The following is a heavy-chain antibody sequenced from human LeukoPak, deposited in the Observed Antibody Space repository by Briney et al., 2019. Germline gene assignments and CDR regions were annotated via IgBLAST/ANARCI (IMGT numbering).Heavy chain of an antibody. CDR2: IYYSGST. CDR3: ASSTRGYSYGLYAFDI. Sequence: SETLSLTCAVYGGSFSGYYWSWIRQPPGKGLEWIGYIYYSGSTYYNPSLKSRVTISVDTSKNQFSLKLSSVTAADTAVYYCASSTRGYSYGLYAFDIWGQGTMVTVSS. D-gene: IGHD5-18*01. V-gene: IGHV4-34*09. J-gene: IGHJ3*02. CDR1: GGSFSGYY.